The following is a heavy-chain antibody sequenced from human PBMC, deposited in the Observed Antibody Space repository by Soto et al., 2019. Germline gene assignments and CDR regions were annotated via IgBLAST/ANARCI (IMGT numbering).Heavy chain of an antibody. CDR3: AHIWLYYFDY. CDR1: GFSLSTSGVG. D-gene: IGHD5-12*01. J-gene: IGHJ4*02. CDR2: IYWDDNK. V-gene: IGHV2-5*02. Sequence: SGPTLVNPTQTLTLTCTFSGFSLSTSGVGVGWIRQPPGKALEWLALIYWDDNKRYSPSLKSRLIITEDTSKNQVVLTMTNMDPVDTGTYYCAHIWLYYFDYWGQGTLVTVSS.